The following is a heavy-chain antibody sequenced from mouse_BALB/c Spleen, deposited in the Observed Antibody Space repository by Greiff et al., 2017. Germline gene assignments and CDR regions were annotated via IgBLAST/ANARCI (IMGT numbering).Heavy chain of an antibody. J-gene: IGHJ4*01. CDR1: GFNIKDTY. Sequence: EVKLVESGAELVKPGASVKLSCTASGFNIKDTYMHWVKQRPEQGLEWIGRIDPANGNTKYDPKFQGKATITADTSSNTAYLQLSSLTSEDTAVYYCARGTVAYAMDYWGQGTSVTVSS. CDR3: ARGTVAYAMDY. V-gene: IGHV14-3*02. D-gene: IGHD1-1*01. CDR2: IDPANGNT.